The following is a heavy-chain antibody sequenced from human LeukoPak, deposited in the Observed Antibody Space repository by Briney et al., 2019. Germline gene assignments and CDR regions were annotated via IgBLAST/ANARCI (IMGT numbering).Heavy chain of an antibody. V-gene: IGHV1-18*01. CDR2: ISAYNGNT. J-gene: IGHJ6*03. Sequence: GASVKVSCKASGYTFTSYGIIWVRQAPGQGLEWMGWISAYNGNTNYAQKLQGRVTMTTNTSTSTAYMELRSLRSDDTAVYYCARTIAVTYYYYYYMGVWGKGTTVTVSS. D-gene: IGHD4-17*01. CDR1: GYTFTSYG. CDR3: ARTIAVTYYYYYYMGV.